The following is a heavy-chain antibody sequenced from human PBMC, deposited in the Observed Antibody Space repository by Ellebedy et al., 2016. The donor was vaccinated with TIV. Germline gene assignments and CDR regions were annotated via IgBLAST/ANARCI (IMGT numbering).Heavy chain of an antibody. V-gene: IGHV4-59*01. CDR1: GGSISSYY. Sequence: SETLSLTCTVSGGSISSYYWSWIRQPPGKGLEWIGYIYYSGSTNYNPSLKGRITIAMDTSINQFSLKLSSVTASDTALYYCARFSFDRGGVYFGYWGQGILVTVSS. CDR3: ARFSFDRGGVYFGY. J-gene: IGHJ4*02. CDR2: IYYSGST. D-gene: IGHD2-21*01.